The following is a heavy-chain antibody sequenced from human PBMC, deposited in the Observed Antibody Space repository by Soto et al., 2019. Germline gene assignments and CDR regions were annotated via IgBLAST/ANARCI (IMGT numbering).Heavy chain of an antibody. Sequence: GGSLRLSCAASGFTFSSYGMHWVRQAPGKGLEWVAVISYDGSNKYYADSVKGRFTISRDNSKNTLYLQMNSLRAEDKAVYYCARYGGSGNYYYYMDVWGKGTTVTVSS. J-gene: IGHJ6*03. D-gene: IGHD3-10*01. CDR2: ISYDGSNK. V-gene: IGHV3-30*03. CDR3: ARYGGSGNYYYYMDV. CDR1: GFTFSSYG.